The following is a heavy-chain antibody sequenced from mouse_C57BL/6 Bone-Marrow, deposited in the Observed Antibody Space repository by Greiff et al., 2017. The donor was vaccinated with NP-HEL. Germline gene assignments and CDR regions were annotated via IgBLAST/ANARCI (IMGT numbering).Heavy chain of an antibody. CDR1: EYEFPSHD. D-gene: IGHD1-1*01. CDR3: ARLPYDYGSRYWYFDV. CDR2: INSDGGST. Sequence: EVKLMESGGGLVQPGESLKLSCESNEYEFPSHDMSWVRKTPEKRLELVAAINSDGGSTYYPDTMERRFIISRDNTKKTLYLQMSSLRSEDTALDYCARLPYDYGSRYWYFDVWGTGTTVTVAS. V-gene: IGHV5-2*01. J-gene: IGHJ1*03.